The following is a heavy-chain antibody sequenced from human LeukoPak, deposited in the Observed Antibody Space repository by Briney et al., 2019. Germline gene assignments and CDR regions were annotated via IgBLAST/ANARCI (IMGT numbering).Heavy chain of an antibody. Sequence: GRSLRLSCAASGFTFSSYAMHWVRQAPGKGLEWVAVISYDGSNKYYADSVKGRFTISRDNSKNTLYLQMNSLRAEDTAVYYCARALQYYDILTGYHWGQGTLVTASS. J-gene: IGHJ5*02. D-gene: IGHD3-9*01. V-gene: IGHV3-30*04. CDR1: GFTFSSYA. CDR3: ARALQYYDILTGYH. CDR2: ISYDGSNK.